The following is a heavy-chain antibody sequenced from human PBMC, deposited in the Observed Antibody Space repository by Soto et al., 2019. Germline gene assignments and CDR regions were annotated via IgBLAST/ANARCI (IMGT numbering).Heavy chain of an antibody. V-gene: IGHV1-58*01. CDR3: AADSGSYFRYGY. D-gene: IGHD1-26*01. CDR1: GFTFTSSA. CDR2: IVVGSGNT. Sequence: SVKVSCKASGFTFTSSAVQWVRQARGQRLEWIGWIVVGSGNTNYAQKFQERVTITRDMSTSTAYMELSSLRSEDTAVYYCAADSGSYFRYGYWGQGTMVTVYS. J-gene: IGHJ4*02.